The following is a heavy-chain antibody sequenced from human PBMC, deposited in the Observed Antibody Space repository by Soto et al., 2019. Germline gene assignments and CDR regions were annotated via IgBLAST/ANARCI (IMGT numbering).Heavy chain of an antibody. J-gene: IGHJ3*02. CDR3: ARDNVADAFDI. Sequence: GGSLRLSCAASGFTFSSYSMNWVRQAPGKGLEWVSSISSSSSYIYYADSVKGRFTISRDNAKNSLYLQMNSLRAEDTAVYYCARDNVADAFDIWGQGTMVTVSS. CDR2: ISSSSSYI. CDR1: GFTFSSYS. V-gene: IGHV3-21*01. D-gene: IGHD2-8*01.